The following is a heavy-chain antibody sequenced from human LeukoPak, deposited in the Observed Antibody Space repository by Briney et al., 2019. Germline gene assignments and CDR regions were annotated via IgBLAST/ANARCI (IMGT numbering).Heavy chain of an antibody. CDR3: ARSRDYYGSGDFDY. Sequence: GESLKISCKGSGYSFVSYWIAWVRQMPGKGLEWMGIIYPGDSDTKYSPSFQGQVTISADKSISTAYLQWSSLKASDTAMYYCARSRDYYGSGDFDYWGQGTLVTVSS. CDR1: GYSFVSYW. CDR2: IYPGDSDT. J-gene: IGHJ4*02. V-gene: IGHV5-51*01. D-gene: IGHD3-10*01.